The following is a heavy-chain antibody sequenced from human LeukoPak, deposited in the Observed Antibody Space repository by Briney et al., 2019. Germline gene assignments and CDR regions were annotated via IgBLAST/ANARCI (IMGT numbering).Heavy chain of an antibody. Sequence: PGGSLRLSCAASGFTFSSYSMNWVRQAPGKGLEWVSSISSSSSYIYYADSVKGRFTISRDNAKNSLYLQMNSLRAEDTAVYYCANSIAVAGDFDYWGQGTLVTVSS. V-gene: IGHV3-21*01. CDR2: ISSSSSYI. J-gene: IGHJ4*02. CDR1: GFTFSSYS. D-gene: IGHD6-19*01. CDR3: ANSIAVAGDFDY.